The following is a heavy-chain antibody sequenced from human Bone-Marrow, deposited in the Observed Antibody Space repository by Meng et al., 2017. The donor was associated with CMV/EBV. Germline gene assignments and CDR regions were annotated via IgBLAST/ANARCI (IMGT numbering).Heavy chain of an antibody. V-gene: IGHV4-61*01. D-gene: IGHD3-10*01. Sequence: GSLRLSCTVSGDSISDSSYYWSWIRQPPGKGLEWIGYIYYSGSTNYNPSLKSRVTISVDTSKNQFSLKLSSVTAADTAVYYCARDRDYYYGMDVWGQGTTVTVSS. J-gene: IGHJ6*02. CDR3: ARDRDYYYGMDV. CDR2: IYYSGST. CDR1: GDSISDSSYY.